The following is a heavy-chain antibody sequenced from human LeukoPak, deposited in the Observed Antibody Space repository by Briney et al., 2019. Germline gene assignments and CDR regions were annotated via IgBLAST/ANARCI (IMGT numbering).Heavy chain of an antibody. V-gene: IGHV4-59*11. D-gene: IGHD5-24*01. J-gene: IGHJ4*02. CDR2: IYYSGST. CDR3: ARGDGGDGYLGKSTVDYFDY. CDR1: GGSISSHY. Sequence: SETLSLTCTVSGGSISSHYWSWIRQPPGKGLEWIGYIYYSGSTNYNPSLKSRVTISVDTSKNQFSLKLSSVTAADTAVYYCARGDGGDGYLGKSTVDYFDYWGQGTLVTVSS.